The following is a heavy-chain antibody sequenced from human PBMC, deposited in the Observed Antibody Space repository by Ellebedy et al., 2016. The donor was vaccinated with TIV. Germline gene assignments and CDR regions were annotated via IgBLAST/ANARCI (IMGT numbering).Heavy chain of an antibody. CDR1: GFTFSNYW. CDR2: INPDGSSA. CDR3: ARTFGVVITPFDY. D-gene: IGHD3-3*01. V-gene: IGHV3-74*01. Sequence: PGGSLRLSCVGSGFTFSNYWMHWVRQAPGKGLVWVSRINPDGSSASYAESVEGRFTISRDNSKNTLYLQMNSLRAEDTALYYCARTFGVVITPFDYWGQGTLVTVSS. J-gene: IGHJ4*02.